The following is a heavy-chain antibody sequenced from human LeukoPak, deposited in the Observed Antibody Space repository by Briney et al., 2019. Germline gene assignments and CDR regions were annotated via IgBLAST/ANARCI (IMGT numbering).Heavy chain of an antibody. CDR1: GFTFSDYY. CDR3: ARRYSSSSPTDY. V-gene: IGHV3-11*01. J-gene: IGHJ4*02. Sequence: PGGSLRLSCAASGFTFSDYYMSWIRQAPGQGLEWVSGITSGGTTIYYADSVKGRFTISRDNAKNSLYLQMNSLRAEDAAVYYCARRYSSSSPTDYWGQGTLVTVSS. D-gene: IGHD6-6*01. CDR2: ITSGGTTI.